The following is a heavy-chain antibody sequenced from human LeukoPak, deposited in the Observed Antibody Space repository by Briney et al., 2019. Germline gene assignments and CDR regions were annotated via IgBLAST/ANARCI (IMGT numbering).Heavy chain of an antibody. Sequence: GGYLRLSCAASGFTCSSYNMNWVRQAPGKGLEWVSSISSSSSYIYYADSVKGRFTISRDNAKNSLYLQMNSLRAEDTAVYYCARDRGDGYNDYWGQGTLVTVSS. CDR3: ARDRGDGYNDY. D-gene: IGHD5-24*01. V-gene: IGHV3-21*01. CDR2: ISSSSSYI. J-gene: IGHJ4*02. CDR1: GFTCSSYN.